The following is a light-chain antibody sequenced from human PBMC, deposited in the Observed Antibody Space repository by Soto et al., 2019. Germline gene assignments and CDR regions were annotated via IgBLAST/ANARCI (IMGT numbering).Light chain of an antibody. J-gene: IGKJ1*01. CDR3: QQYGTSPT. CDR1: QSVSSRY. Sequence: EIVLTQSPGTLSLSPGERATLSCRASQSVSSRYFAWYQQKPGQAPGLLIYGASSRVIGIPDRFSGSGSGTDFILTISRLEPEDFAVYYCQQYGTSPTFGQGTKVEIK. V-gene: IGKV3-20*01. CDR2: GAS.